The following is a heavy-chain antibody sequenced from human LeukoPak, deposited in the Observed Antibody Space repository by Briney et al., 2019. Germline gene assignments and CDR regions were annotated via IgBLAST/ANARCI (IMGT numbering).Heavy chain of an antibody. J-gene: IGHJ4*02. CDR1: GGSISSGSYY. CDR3: ARDSPRSDTAFGY. D-gene: IGHD5-18*01. V-gene: IGHV4-31*03. Sequence: PSETLSLTCTVSGGSISSGSYYWSWIRQHPGKGLEWIGYIYYSGSTYYNPSLKSRVTISVDTSKNQFSLKLSSVTAADTAVYYCARDSPRSDTAFGYWGQGTLVTVSS. CDR2: IYYSGST.